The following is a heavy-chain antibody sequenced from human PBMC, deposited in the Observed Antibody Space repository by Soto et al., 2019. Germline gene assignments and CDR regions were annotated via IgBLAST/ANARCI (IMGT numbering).Heavy chain of an antibody. V-gene: IGHV3-15*07. CDR1: GFTFSNAW. CDR3: TSDLYSSHAWANDY. Sequence: EVQLVESGGGPVKPGGSLRLSCAASGFTFSNAWMNWVRQAPSKGLEWVARIKHRADGGTTDYAAPVKGRFTISRDDSRNTVFLQMDGLKVEDTAMYYCTSDLYSSHAWANDYWGQGTPVTVST. CDR2: IKHRADGGTT. J-gene: IGHJ4*02. D-gene: IGHD2-15*01.